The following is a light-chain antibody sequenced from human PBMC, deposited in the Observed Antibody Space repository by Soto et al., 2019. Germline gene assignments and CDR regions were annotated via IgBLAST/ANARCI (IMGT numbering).Light chain of an antibody. CDR1: QSVSSY. Sequence: ESVFAQSPGTLSLSPGERATLSCRASQSVSSYLAWYQQKPGQAPRLLIYDASNRATGIPARFSGSGSGTDFTLTISSLEPEDFAVYYCQQRSNWRTFGQGTRLEIK. V-gene: IGKV3-11*01. CDR3: QQRSNWRT. J-gene: IGKJ5*01. CDR2: DAS.